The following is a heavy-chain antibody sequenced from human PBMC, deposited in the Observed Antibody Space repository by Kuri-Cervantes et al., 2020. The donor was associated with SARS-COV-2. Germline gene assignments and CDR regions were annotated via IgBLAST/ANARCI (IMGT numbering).Heavy chain of an antibody. CDR1: GYTFTGYY. D-gene: IGHD3-22*01. Sequence: ASVKVSCKASGYTFTGYYMHWVRQAPGQGLEWMGWISAYNGNTNYAQKLQGRVTMTTDTSTSTAYMELRSLRSDDTAVYYCARDPNHDSSGYYGLTFDYWGQGTLGTVSS. V-gene: IGHV1-18*04. J-gene: IGHJ4*02. CDR2: ISAYNGNT. CDR3: ARDPNHDSSGYYGLTFDY.